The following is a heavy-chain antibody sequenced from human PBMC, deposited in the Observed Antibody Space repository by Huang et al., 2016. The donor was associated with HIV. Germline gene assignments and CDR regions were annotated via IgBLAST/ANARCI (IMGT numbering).Heavy chain of an antibody. CDR3: AKGGSAAAVLDF. Sequence: QVQLVESGGGVVQPGMSLRISCAASGFTFSSSGMHWVRQAPGKGLEWVAVISYDAKTKYYADSVKGRFSISRDNSKTTVYLQLNSLRLEDTAVYYCAKGGSAAAVLDFWGQGTLVTVSS. CDR1: GFTFSSSG. V-gene: IGHV3-30*18. CDR2: ISYDAKTK. D-gene: IGHD6-13*01. J-gene: IGHJ4*02.